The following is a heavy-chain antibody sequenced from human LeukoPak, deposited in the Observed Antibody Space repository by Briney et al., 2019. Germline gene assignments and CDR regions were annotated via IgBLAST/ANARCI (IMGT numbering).Heavy chain of an antibody. D-gene: IGHD6-6*01. CDR1: VGSISSSSYY. V-gene: IGHV4-39*01. CDR2: IYYSGST. J-gene: IGHJ4*02. Sequence: SETLSLTCTVSVGSISSSSYYWGWIRQPPGKGLEWIGSIYYSGSTYYNPSLKSRVTISVDTSKNQFSLKLSSVTAADTAVYYCARLSSIAPDFDYWGQGTLVTVSS. CDR3: ARLSSIAPDFDY.